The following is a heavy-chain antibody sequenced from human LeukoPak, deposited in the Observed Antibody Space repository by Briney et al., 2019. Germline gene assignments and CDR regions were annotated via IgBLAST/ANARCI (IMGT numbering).Heavy chain of an antibody. CDR2: VYYRGST. CDR3: ARDMTRAVPIPGTYYYAYAMDV. J-gene: IGHJ6*02. Sequence: KPSETLSLTCTVSGGSISSYFWNWIRQSPGKGLGWVGYVYYRGSTNYNPSLKSRVTISVDTSKNQFSLELSSVTAADTAVYYCARDMTRAVPIPGTYYYAYAMDVWGQGTTVTVSS. D-gene: IGHD6-13*01. V-gene: IGHV4-59*01. CDR1: GGSISSYF.